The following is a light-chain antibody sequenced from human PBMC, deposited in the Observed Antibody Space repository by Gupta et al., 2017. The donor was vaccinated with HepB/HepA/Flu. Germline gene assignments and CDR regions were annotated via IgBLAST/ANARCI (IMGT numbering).Light chain of an antibody. CDR3: LQSYSTPLT. Sequence: DIQMTQSPSSLSASVGDRVIITCRASESISRYVNWYQQKPGKAPNLLIYTASTLESGVPSRFSGSGSGTDFTLTISSLQPEDFASYYCLQSYSTPLTFGGGTNVEIK. CDR1: ESISRY. J-gene: IGKJ4*01. CDR2: TAS. V-gene: IGKV1-39*01.